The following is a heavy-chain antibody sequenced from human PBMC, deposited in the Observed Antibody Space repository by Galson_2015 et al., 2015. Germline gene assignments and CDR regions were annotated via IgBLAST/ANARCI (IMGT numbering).Heavy chain of an antibody. Sequence: ETLSLTCTVSGGSISSDTPYWSWIRQSAGKGLEWIGYIYYSGTTNYNPSLRSRVAISLDTSENLFSLRLSSVTAADTAVYYCARWDYYDKVRGVDPWGQGTLVTVSS. CDR2: IYYSGTT. V-gene: IGHV4-61*10. J-gene: IGHJ5*02. D-gene: IGHD3-22*01. CDR3: ARWDYYDKVRGVDP. CDR1: GGSISSDTPY.